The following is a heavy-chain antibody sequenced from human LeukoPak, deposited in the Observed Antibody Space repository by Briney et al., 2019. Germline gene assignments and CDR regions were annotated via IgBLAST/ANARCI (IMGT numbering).Heavy chain of an antibody. V-gene: IGHV4-39*07. Sequence: KPSETLSLTCTVSGGSITSTTSYWGWIRQPPAKGLEWIGNVYYTGSTYYNPSLKSRVTVSVDTSRSQFSLKLSSVTAADTAVYYCARGSVEMATTDYWGQGTLVTVSS. CDR3: ARGSVEMATTDY. CDR1: GGSITSTTSY. J-gene: IGHJ4*02. D-gene: IGHD5-24*01. CDR2: VYYTGST.